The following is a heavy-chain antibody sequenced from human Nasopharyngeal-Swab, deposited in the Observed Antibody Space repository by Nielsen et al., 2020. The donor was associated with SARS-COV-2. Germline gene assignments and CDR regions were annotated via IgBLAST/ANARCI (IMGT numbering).Heavy chain of an antibody. CDR1: GFTFDDYA. CDR2: ISWNSGSI. CDR3: AKDMSPNTYYYYMDV. Sequence: SVKISCAASGFTFDDYAMHWVRQAPGRGLEWVSGISWNSGSIGYADSVKGRFTISRDNAKNSLYLQMNSLRAEDTALYYCAKDMSPNTYYYYMDVWGKGTTVTVSS. V-gene: IGHV3-9*01. J-gene: IGHJ6*03.